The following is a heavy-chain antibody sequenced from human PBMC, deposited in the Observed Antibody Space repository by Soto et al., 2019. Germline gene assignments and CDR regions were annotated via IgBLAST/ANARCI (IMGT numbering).Heavy chain of an antibody. V-gene: IGHV1-46*01. Sequence: ASVQVSCKASGYTFTSYYMHWVRQAPGQGLEWMGIINPSGGSTSYAQKFQGRVTMARDTSTSTVYMELSSLRSEDTALFYCARDGASGSGWYYYYGMDVWGQGTTVTVSS. D-gene: IGHD6-25*01. CDR3: ARDGASGSGWYYYYGMDV. J-gene: IGHJ6*02. CDR2: INPSGGST. CDR1: GYTFTSYY.